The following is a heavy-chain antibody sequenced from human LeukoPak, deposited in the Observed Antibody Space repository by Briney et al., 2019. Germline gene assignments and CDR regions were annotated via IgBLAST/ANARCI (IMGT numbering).Heavy chain of an antibody. D-gene: IGHD2-15*01. V-gene: IGHV1-69*13. Sequence: ASMKVSCKASGGTFSSYAISWVRQAPGQGLEWMGGIIPIFGTANYAQKFQGRVTITADESTSTAYMELSSLRSEDTAVYYCARSLHYCSGGSCYSSDYWGQGTLVTVSS. CDR3: ARSLHYCSGGSCYSSDY. CDR2: IIPIFGTA. J-gene: IGHJ4*02. CDR1: GGTFSSYA.